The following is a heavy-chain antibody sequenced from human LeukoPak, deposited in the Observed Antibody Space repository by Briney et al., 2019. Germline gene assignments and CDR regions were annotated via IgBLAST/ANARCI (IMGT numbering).Heavy chain of an antibody. CDR3: ARRYCSGGSCYSFRGDWFDP. CDR2: ISWDGGST. V-gene: IGHV3-43*01. CDR1: GFTFDDYT. D-gene: IGHD2-15*01. Sequence: GGSLRLSCAASGFTFDDYTMHWVRQAPGKGLEWVSLISWDGGSTYYADSVKGRFTISRDNSKNTLYLQMNSLRAEDTAVYYCARRYCSGGSCYSFRGDWFDPWGQGTLVTVSS. J-gene: IGHJ5*02.